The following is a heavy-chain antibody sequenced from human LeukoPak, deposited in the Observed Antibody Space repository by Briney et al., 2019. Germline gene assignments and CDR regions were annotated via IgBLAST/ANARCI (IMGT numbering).Heavy chain of an antibody. CDR2: INPNSGGT. Sequence: ASVKVSCKASGYTFTGYYMHWVRQAPGQGLEWMGWINPNSGGTNYAQKFQGRVTMTRDMSTSTVYMELSSLRSEDTAVYYCARDRALAAAGGGYYFDYWGQGTLVTVSS. V-gene: IGHV1-2*02. CDR3: ARDRALAAAGGGYYFDY. J-gene: IGHJ4*02. D-gene: IGHD6-13*01. CDR1: GYTFTGYY.